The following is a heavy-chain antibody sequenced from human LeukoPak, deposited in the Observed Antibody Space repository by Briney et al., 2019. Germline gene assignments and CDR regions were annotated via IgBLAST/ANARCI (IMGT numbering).Heavy chain of an antibody. V-gene: IGHV4-30-2*01. CDR3: ARSITMVRGVIISTAPAWFDP. J-gene: IGHJ5*02. D-gene: IGHD3-10*01. Sequence: SQTLSLTCAVSGGSISSGGYSWSWIRQPPGKGLEWIVYIYHSGSTYYNPSLKSRVTISVDRSKNQFSLKLSSVTAADTAVYYCARSITMVRGVIISTAPAWFDPWGQGTLVTVSS. CDR1: GGSISSGGYS. CDR2: IYHSGST.